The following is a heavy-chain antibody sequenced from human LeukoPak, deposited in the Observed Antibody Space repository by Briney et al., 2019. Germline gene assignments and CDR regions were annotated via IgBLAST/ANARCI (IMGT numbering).Heavy chain of an antibody. V-gene: IGHV3-30-3*01. D-gene: IGHD1-1*01. CDR3: ARGPAWNDVFYYYGMDV. Sequence: PGGSLRLSCAASGFTFGSYAMHWVRQAPGKGLEWVAVISYDGSNKYYADSVKGRFTISRDNSKNTLYLQMNSLRAEDTAVYYCARGPAWNDVFYYYGMDVWGQGTTVTVSS. CDR1: GFTFGSYA. J-gene: IGHJ6*02. CDR2: ISYDGSNK.